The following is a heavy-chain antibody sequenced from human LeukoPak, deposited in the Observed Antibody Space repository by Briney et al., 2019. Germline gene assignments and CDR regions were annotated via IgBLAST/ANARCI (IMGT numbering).Heavy chain of an antibody. J-gene: IGHJ5*02. CDR3: ARALLRYFDWSLTPSWFDP. CDR2: INHSGST. CDR1: GGSFSGYY. Sequence: PSETLSLTCAVYGGSFSGYYWSWIRQPPGKGLEWIGEINHSGSTNYNPSLKSRVTISVDTSKNQFSLKLSSVTAADTAVYYCARALLRYFDWSLTPSWFDPWGQGTLVTVSS. D-gene: IGHD3-9*01. V-gene: IGHV4-34*01.